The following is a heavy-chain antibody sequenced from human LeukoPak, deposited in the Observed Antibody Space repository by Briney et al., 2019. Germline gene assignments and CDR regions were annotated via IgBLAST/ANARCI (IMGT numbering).Heavy chain of an antibody. D-gene: IGHD6-19*01. CDR3: ARFHGGPSGWYVLWYFDL. Sequence: SETLSLTCTVSGGSVSSYYWSWLRQPPGKGLEWIGYIYNNENTKYNSSLTSRVTMSVDTSKNQFFLKLSSVTAADTAVYYCARFHGGPSGWYVLWYFDLWGRGTLVTVSS. V-gene: IGHV4-4*09. CDR1: GGSVSSYY. J-gene: IGHJ2*01. CDR2: IYNNENT.